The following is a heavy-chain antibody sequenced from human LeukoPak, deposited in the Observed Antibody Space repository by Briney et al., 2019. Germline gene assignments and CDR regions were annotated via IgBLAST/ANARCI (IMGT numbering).Heavy chain of an antibody. CDR2: IYYSGST. CDR1: GGSISSYY. V-gene: IGHV4-59*08. CDR3: ARLKAVAGTGRYYYYYGMDV. D-gene: IGHD6-19*01. Sequence: SETLSLTCTVSGGSISSYYWSWIRQPPGKGLEWIGYIYYSGSTNYNPSLKSRVTISVGTSKNQFSLKLSSVTAADTAVYYCARLKAVAGTGRYYYYYGMDVWGQGTTVTVSS. J-gene: IGHJ6*02.